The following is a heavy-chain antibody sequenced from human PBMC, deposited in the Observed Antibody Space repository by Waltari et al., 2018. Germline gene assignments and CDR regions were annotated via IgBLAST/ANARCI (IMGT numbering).Heavy chain of an antibody. CDR3: AKVGVGLTTWYPFDV. CDR2: IRFDASDI. J-gene: IGHJ3*01. CDR1: GFTFSDYG. V-gene: IGHV3-30*02. D-gene: IGHD1-1*01. Sequence: QVHLVESGGGVVQPGGSLRLSCAASGFTFSDYGMHWVRQEPGKGLEWVAFIRFDASDIYYRDSVKGRFTISRDNSKNTLFLQMSSLRPEDTAVYYCAKVGVGLTTWYPFDVWGQGTMVTISS.